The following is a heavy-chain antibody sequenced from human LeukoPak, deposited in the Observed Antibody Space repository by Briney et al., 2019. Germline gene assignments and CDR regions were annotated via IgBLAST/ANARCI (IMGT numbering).Heavy chain of an antibody. J-gene: IGHJ4*02. CDR1: EYTFSNYW. Sequence: GGSLRLSCTASEYTFSNYWMHWVRQAPGQGLMWVSRINPDGSRTEYADSVKGRFTFSRDNAKNTLYLQMNSLRAEDTAVYYCARDHNWNYGDYWGQGTVVTVTS. D-gene: IGHD1-20*01. V-gene: IGHV3-74*01. CDR2: INPDGSRT. CDR3: ARDHNWNYGDY.